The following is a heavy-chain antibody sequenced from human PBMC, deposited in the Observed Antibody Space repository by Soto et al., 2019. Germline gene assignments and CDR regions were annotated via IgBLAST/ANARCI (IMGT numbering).Heavy chain of an antibody. CDR2: INHNGNT. V-gene: IGHV4-34*01. Sequence: SETLSLTCAVYGGSFSGHYWTWIRQPPGKGLEWIGEINHNGNTNYNPPLKSRVTISVDTSKNQFSLKLSSVTAADTAVYYCAIAYDSSGYGSFDIWGQGRMVTV. CDR1: GGSFSGHY. D-gene: IGHD3-22*01. CDR3: AIAYDSSGYGSFDI. J-gene: IGHJ3*02.